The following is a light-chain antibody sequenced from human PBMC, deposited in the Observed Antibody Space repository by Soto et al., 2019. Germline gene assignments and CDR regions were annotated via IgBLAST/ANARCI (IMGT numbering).Light chain of an antibody. CDR1: QSVSSSS. Sequence: DIVFAHSPSTLSFSPVERAPLSCRASQSVSSSSLAWYQQKPGQAPRLVMNGASTRATGIPDRFSGSGSGTDFTLTISGLEPEDFAVYYCQQRSVWPITFGQGTRLEIK. CDR3: QQRSVWPIT. V-gene: IGKV3D-20*02. CDR2: GAS. J-gene: IGKJ5*01.